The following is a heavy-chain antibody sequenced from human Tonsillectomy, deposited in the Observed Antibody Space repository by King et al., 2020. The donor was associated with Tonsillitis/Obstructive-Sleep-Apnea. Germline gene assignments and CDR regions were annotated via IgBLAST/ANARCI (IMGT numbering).Heavy chain of an antibody. J-gene: IGHJ6*02. CDR1: GFTFGDYA. V-gene: IGHV3-49*04. D-gene: IGHD2-2*02. Sequence: VQLVESGGVLVQPGRSLRLSCTASGFTFGDYAMSWVRQAPGKGLEWVGFIRSKAYGGTTEYAASVKGRFTISRDDSKSIAYLQMNSLKTEDTAVYYCTSGYCSSTSCYTQYYYYGMDVWGQGTTVTVSS. CDR2: IRSKAYGGTT. CDR3: TSGYCSSTSCYTQYYYYGMDV.